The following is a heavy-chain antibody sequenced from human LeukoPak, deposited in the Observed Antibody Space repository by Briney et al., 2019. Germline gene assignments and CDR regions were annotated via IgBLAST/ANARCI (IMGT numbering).Heavy chain of an antibody. Sequence: GGSLRLSCAASGFIFTNYFMSWVRQAPGKGLEWVAVISYDGSNKYYADSVKGRFTISRDNSKNTLYLQMNSLRAEDTAVYYCARDDGSGWFSFDYWGQGTLVTVSS. D-gene: IGHD6-19*01. V-gene: IGHV3-30-3*01. J-gene: IGHJ4*02. CDR2: ISYDGSNK. CDR3: ARDDGSGWFSFDY. CDR1: GFIFTNYF.